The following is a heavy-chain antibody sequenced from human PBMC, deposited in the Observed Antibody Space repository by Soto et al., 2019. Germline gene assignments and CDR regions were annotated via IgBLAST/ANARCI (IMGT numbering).Heavy chain of an antibody. D-gene: IGHD3-3*01. CDR2: IYPGDSDT. CDR1: GYSFSTYW. V-gene: IGHV5-51*01. J-gene: IGHJ6*02. Sequence: PGESLKISCTGSGYSFSTYWIAWVRQMPGKGLEWMGIIYPGDSDTRYSPSFQGQVTISADTSTKTAYLQWSSLKASDTAIYYCARRRVLRFLQWRPYGLDVWGQGTTVTVSS. CDR3: ARRRVLRFLQWRPYGLDV.